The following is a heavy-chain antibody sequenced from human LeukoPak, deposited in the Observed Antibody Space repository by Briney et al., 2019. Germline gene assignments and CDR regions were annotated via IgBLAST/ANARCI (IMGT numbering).Heavy chain of an antibody. Sequence: GGSLRLSCAASGFTFSSYAMHWVRQAPGKGLEWVAVISYDGSNKYYADSVKGRFTISRDNSKNTLYLQMNSLRAEDTAVYYCAARPGTGVFRFDYWGQGTLVTVSS. CDR1: GFTFSSYA. CDR2: ISYDGSNK. V-gene: IGHV3-30-3*01. J-gene: IGHJ4*02. D-gene: IGHD1-14*01. CDR3: AARPGTGVFRFDY.